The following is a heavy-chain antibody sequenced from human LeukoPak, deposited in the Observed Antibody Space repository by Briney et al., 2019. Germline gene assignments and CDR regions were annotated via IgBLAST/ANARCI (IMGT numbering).Heavy chain of an antibody. D-gene: IGHD6-19*01. J-gene: IGHJ5*02. CDR3: AKNPPVAGSWFDP. CDR2: ISAYNGNT. CDR1: GYTFTSYG. Sequence: ASVKVSCKASGYTFTSYGISWVRQAPGQGLEWMGWISAYNGNTNYAQKRQGRVTMTTDTSTSTAYMELRSLRSDETAVYYCAKNPPVAGSWFDPWGQGTLVTVSS. V-gene: IGHV1-18*01.